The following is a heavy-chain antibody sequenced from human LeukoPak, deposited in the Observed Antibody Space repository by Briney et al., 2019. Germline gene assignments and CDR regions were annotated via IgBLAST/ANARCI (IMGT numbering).Heavy chain of an antibody. Sequence: SETLSLTCTVSLDSTTSNFWSWVRQPPGKSLEWIGEIHRSGSPNYNPSLQSRVTISIDRSRNLIVLELSSVTAADTAVYYCARGKEQQLYAFDIWGQGTMVTVSS. J-gene: IGHJ3*02. CDR2: IHRSGSP. V-gene: IGHV4-4*02. D-gene: IGHD6-13*01. CDR1: LDSTTSNFW. CDR3: ARGKEQQLYAFDI.